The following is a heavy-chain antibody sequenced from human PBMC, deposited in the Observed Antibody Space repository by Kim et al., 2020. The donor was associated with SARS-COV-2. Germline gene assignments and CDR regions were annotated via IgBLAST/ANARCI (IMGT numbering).Heavy chain of an antibody. Sequence: NYAQKLQGRVTMTTDTSTSTAYMELRSLRSDDTAVYYCARDGVTVTTFDYWGQGTLVTVSS. D-gene: IGHD4-17*01. V-gene: IGHV1-18*01. CDR3: ARDGVTVTTFDY. J-gene: IGHJ4*02.